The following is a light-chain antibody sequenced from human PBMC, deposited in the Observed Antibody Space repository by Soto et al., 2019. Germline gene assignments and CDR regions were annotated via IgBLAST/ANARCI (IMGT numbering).Light chain of an antibody. CDR2: SNN. Sequence: QSVLTQPPSTSGTPGQRVTISCSGSSSNIGSNTVNWYQHLPGTAPKLLIYSNNLRPSGVPDRFSGSKSGTSASLAISGLQSEDEADYYCATWDDSLNAVLFGGGTKLTVL. V-gene: IGLV1-44*01. J-gene: IGLJ2*01. CDR1: SSNIGSNT. CDR3: ATWDDSLNAVL.